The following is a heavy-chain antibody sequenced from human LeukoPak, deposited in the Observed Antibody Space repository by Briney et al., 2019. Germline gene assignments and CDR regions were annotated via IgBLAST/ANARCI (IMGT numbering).Heavy chain of an antibody. CDR1: GFTFSSYS. V-gene: IGHV3-21*01. J-gene: IGHJ4*02. Sequence: GGSLRLSCAASGFTFSSYSMNWVRQAPGKGLEWVSSISSSSSYIYYADSVKGRFTISRDNAKNSLYLQMNSLRAEDTAVYYCARDRGQWLTTGFDYWGQGTLVTVSS. CDR2: ISSSSSYI. D-gene: IGHD6-19*01. CDR3: ARDRGQWLTTGFDY.